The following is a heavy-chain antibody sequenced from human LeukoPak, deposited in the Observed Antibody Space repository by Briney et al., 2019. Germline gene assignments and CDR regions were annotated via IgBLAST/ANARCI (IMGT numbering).Heavy chain of an antibody. CDR3: ARGGTNDFWKDS. J-gene: IGHJ4*02. D-gene: IGHD3/OR15-3a*01. CDR1: GGTFSSYA. Sequence: GASVKVSCKASGGTFSSYAISWVRQAPGQGLEWMGGITPIFGTANYAQKFQGRLTITADESTSTAYMELSSLRSEDTAMYYCARGGTNDFWKDSWGQGTLVTVSS. V-gene: IGHV1-69*13. CDR2: ITPIFGTA.